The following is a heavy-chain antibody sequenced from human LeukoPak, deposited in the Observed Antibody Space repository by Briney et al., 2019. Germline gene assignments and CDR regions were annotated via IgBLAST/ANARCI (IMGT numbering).Heavy chain of an antibody. CDR1: GYSFTSYG. J-gene: IGHJ4*02. CDR2: ISPYNGNT. V-gene: IGHV1-18*01. Sequence: ASVKVSCKASGYSFTSYGIRWVRQAPGQGLEWMGWISPYNGNTDYVQKFQGRVTMTTDTSTSTVYMELRSLRSDDTAVYYCARVGPSTQPYYFDYWGQGTLVTVSS. CDR3: ARVGPSTQPYYFDY.